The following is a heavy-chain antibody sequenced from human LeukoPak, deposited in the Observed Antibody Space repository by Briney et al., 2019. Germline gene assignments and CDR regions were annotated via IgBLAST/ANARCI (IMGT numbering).Heavy chain of an antibody. D-gene: IGHD2-2*01. CDR1: GGSISSSSYY. CDR3: ARRGVRKGYQVLPRRHWFDP. CDR2: IYYSGST. Sequence: SETLSLTCTVSGGSISSSSYYWGWVRQPPGKGLEWIGSIYYSGSTYYNPSLKSRVTISVDTSKNQFSLKLRSVTAADTAVYYCARRGVRKGYQVLPRRHWFDPWGQGTLVTVSS. J-gene: IGHJ5*02. V-gene: IGHV4-39*07.